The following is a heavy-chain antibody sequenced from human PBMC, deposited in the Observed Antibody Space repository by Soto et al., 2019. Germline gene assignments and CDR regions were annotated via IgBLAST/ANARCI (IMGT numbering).Heavy chain of an antibody. D-gene: IGHD2-2*01. CDR3: ARSHGSSTSLEIYYYYYYGMDV. Sequence: QVQLVQSGAEVKKPGSSVKVSCKASGGTFSSYAISWVRQAPGQRLEWMGGIIPISGTANYAQKFQGRVTITADESTSTAYMELSSLRSEDTAVYYCARSHGSSTSLEIYYYYYYGMDVWGQGTTVTVSS. J-gene: IGHJ6*02. CDR2: IIPISGTA. V-gene: IGHV1-69*01. CDR1: GGTFSSYA.